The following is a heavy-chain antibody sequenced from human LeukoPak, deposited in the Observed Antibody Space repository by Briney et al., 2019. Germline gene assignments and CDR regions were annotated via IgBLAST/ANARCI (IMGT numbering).Heavy chain of an antibody. J-gene: IGHJ3*02. V-gene: IGHV4-59*01. CDR2: IYYSGST. CDR1: GDSISAYY. Sequence: SETLSLTCTVSGDSISAYYWSWIRQPPGKGRECIGYIYYSGSTYYNPSLKSRVTISVDTSKNQFSRRLTSVTAADTAVYFCARDGGGAARLVADAFDIWGQGTMVTVSS. CDR3: ARDGGGAARLVADAFDI. D-gene: IGHD6-6*01.